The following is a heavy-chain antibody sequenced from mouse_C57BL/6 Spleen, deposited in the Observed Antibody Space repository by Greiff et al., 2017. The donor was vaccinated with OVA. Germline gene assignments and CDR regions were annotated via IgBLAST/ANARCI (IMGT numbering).Heavy chain of an antibody. Sequence: EVKLVESGGGLVKPGGSLKLSCAASGFTFSSYAMSWVRQTPEKRLEWVATISDGGSYTYYPDNVKGRFTISRDNAKNNLYLQMSHLKSEDTAMYYCAREWDYYGSTAGWFAYWGQGTLVTVSA. CDR2: ISDGGSYT. CDR1: GFTFSSYA. J-gene: IGHJ3*01. V-gene: IGHV5-4*01. CDR3: AREWDYYGSTAGWFAY. D-gene: IGHD1-1*01.